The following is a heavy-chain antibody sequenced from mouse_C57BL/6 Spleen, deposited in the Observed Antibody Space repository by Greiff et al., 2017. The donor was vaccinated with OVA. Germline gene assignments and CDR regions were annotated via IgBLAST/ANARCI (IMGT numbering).Heavy chain of an antibody. CDR2: ISGGGGNT. Sequence: EVQRVESGGGLVKPGGSLKLSCAASGFTFSSYTMSWVRQTPEKRLEWVATISGGGGNTYYPDSVKGRFTISRDNAKNTLYLQMSSLRSEDTALYYCARQTHYYGSSYYFDYWGQGTTLTVSS. D-gene: IGHD1-1*01. V-gene: IGHV5-9*01. J-gene: IGHJ2*01. CDR1: GFTFSSYT. CDR3: ARQTHYYGSSYYFDY.